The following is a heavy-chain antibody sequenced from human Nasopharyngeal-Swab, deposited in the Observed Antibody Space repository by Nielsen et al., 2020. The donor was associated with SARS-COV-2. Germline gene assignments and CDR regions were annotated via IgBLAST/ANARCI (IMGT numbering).Heavy chain of an antibody. CDR2: IYHHGNT. V-gene: IGHV4-4*02. Sequence: WIRQPPGKGLEWIGEIYHHGNTNYNPSLKSRVTISVAKSKNQFSLSLRSVTAADTAVYYCARDVGDLSVFFDFWGQGTPVTVSS. D-gene: IGHD4-17*01. J-gene: IGHJ4*02. CDR3: ARDVGDLSVFFDF.